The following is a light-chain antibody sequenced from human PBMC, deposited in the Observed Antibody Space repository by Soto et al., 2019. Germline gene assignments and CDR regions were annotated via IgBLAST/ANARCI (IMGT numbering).Light chain of an antibody. J-gene: IGKJ5*01. CDR3: QQSYSTPIT. CDR2: AAS. Sequence: DIQMTQSPSSLSASVGDRVIITCRASQSIRKYLNWYQHKPGKVPTLLIYAASSLQSGVPSRFSGSGSGTDFTLTISSLQPEDFATYYCQQSYSTPITLGQGTRLEIK. V-gene: IGKV1-39*01. CDR1: QSIRKY.